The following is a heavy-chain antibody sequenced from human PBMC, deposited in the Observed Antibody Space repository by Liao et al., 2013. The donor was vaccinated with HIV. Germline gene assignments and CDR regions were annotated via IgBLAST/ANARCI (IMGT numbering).Heavy chain of an antibody. J-gene: IGHJ6*03. CDR3: AREFRGNFYYYMDV. CDR2: IYYSGST. V-gene: IGHV4-30-4*08. CDR1: GGSISSTDYY. Sequence: QVQLRESGPGLVKPSQTLSLTCTVSGGSISSTDYYWNWIRQAPGKGLEWIGYIYYSGSTYYNPSLKSRLTMSLDTSKNQFSLKLSSVTAADTAVYYCAREFRGNFYYYMDVWGKGTTVTVSS.